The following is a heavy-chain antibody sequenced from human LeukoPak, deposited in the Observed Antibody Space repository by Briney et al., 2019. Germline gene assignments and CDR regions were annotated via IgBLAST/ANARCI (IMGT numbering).Heavy chain of an antibody. V-gene: IGHV4-39*07. J-gene: IGHJ3*02. Sequence: ASETLSLTCTVSGGSISSSSYYWGWIRQPPGKGLEWIGSIYYSGSTYYNPSLKSRVTISVDTSKNQFSLKLSSVTAADTAVYYCARVHYDLEDAFDIWGQGTMVTVSS. CDR1: GGSISSSSYY. CDR3: ARVHYDLEDAFDI. CDR2: IYYSGST. D-gene: IGHD3-3*01.